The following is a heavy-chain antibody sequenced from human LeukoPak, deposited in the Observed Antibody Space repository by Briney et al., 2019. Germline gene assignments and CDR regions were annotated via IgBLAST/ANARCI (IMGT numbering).Heavy chain of an antibody. V-gene: IGHV1-2*02. CDR3: ARGDNWNDRGLDY. CDR1: GYTFTSYG. D-gene: IGHD1-20*01. CDR2: INPNSGGT. J-gene: IGHJ4*02. Sequence: ASVKVSCKASGYTFTSYGISWVRQAPGQGLEWMGWINPNSGGTNYAQKFQGRVTMTRDTSISTAYMELSRLRSDDTAVYYCARGDNWNDRGLDYWGQGALVTVSS.